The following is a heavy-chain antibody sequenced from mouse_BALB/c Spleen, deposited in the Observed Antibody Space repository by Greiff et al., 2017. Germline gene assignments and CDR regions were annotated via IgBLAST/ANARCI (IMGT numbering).Heavy chain of an antibody. D-gene: IGHD2-4*01. V-gene: IGHV1S41*01. Sequence: DLVKPGASVKLSCKASGYTFTSYWINWINQRPGQGLEWIGRIAPGSGSTYYNEMFKGKATLTVDTSSSTAYIQLSSLSSEDSAVYFCARSGYDYDDYYAMDYWGQGTSVTVSS. CDR3: ARSGYDYDDYYAMDY. CDR1: GYTFTSYW. CDR2: IAPGSGST. J-gene: IGHJ4*01.